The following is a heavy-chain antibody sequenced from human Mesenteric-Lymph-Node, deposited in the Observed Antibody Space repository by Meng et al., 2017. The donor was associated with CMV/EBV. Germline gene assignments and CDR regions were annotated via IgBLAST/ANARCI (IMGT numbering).Heavy chain of an antibody. V-gene: IGHV3-21*01. D-gene: IGHD1-20*01. CDR3: ARGRYNWNRGGSDY. J-gene: IGHJ4*02. Sequence: GESLKISCAASGFSFSTYSMNWVRQAPGKGLEWVSFISSGSRYIYYVDSVKGRFTISRDNAKNSLYLQMNSLRAEDTAVYYCARGRYNWNRGGSDYWGQGTLVTVSS. CDR1: GFSFSTYS. CDR2: ISSGSRYI.